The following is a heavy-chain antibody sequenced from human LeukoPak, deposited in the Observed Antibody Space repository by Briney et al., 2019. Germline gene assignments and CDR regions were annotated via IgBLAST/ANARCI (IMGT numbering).Heavy chain of an antibody. CDR2: ISSSSSYI. D-gene: IGHD4-11*01. CDR1: GFTFSSYS. CDR3: VTAGLTVGNYELFDF. J-gene: IGHJ4*02. V-gene: IGHV3-21*01. Sequence: PGGSLRLSCAASGFTFSSYSMNWVRQAPGKGLEWVSSISSSSSYIYYADSVKGRFTISRDNAKNSLYLQMSSLRVDDTAVYSCVTAGLTVGNYELFDFWGQGTLVTVSS.